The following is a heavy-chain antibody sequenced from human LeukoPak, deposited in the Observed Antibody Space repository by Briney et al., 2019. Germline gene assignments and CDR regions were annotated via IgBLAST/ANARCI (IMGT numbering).Heavy chain of an antibody. J-gene: IGHJ4*02. CDR1: GGTFSSYA. D-gene: IGHD3-10*01. Sequence: GASVKVTCKASGGTFSSYAISWVRQAPGQGLEWMGRIIPILGIANYAQKFQGRVTITADKSTSTAYMELSSLRSEDTAVYYCARDLGYRGDYWGQGTLVTVSS. V-gene: IGHV1-69*04. CDR2: IIPILGIA. CDR3: ARDLGYRGDY.